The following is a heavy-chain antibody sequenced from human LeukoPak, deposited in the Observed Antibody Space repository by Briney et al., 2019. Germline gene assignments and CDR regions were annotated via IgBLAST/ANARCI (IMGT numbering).Heavy chain of an antibody. CDR3: ATTGGGNSGSYYYYYMDV. CDR1: GGTFSSYA. V-gene: IGHV1-69*05. J-gene: IGHJ6*03. Sequence: SVKVSCKASGGTFSSYAISWVRQAPGQGLEWMGGIIPIFGTANYAQKFQGRVTITTDESTSTAYMELSSLRSEDTAVYYCATTGGGNSGSYYYYYMDVWGKGTTVTVSS. D-gene: IGHD1-26*01. CDR2: IIPIFGTA.